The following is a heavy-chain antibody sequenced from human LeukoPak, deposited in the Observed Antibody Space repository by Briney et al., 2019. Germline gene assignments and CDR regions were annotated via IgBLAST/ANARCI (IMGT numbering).Heavy chain of an antibody. V-gene: IGHV3-74*01. CDR2: INSDGSWT. CDR3: VSFYETY. J-gene: IGHJ4*02. D-gene: IGHD2/OR15-2a*01. Sequence: GRSLRLSCAAPGNYWMHWVRQAPGKGLVWVSHINSDGSWTSYADSVKGRFTISKDNAKNTVYLQMNSLRAEDTAVYYCVSFYETYWGRGTLVTVSS. CDR1: GNYW.